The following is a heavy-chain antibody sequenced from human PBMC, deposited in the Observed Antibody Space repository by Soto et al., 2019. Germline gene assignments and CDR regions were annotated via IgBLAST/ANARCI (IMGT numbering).Heavy chain of an antibody. CDR1: GYTFTSYA. CDR3: ARDYGGNPSEFLDYYGMDV. J-gene: IGHJ6*02. CDR2: INAGNGNT. V-gene: IGHV1-3*01. Sequence: ASVKVSCKASGYTFTSYAMHWVRQAPGQRLDWMGWINAGNGNTKYSQKFQGRVTITRDTSASTAYMELSSLRSEDTAVYYCARDYGGNPSEFLDYYGMDVWGQGTTVTVSS. D-gene: IGHD4-17*01.